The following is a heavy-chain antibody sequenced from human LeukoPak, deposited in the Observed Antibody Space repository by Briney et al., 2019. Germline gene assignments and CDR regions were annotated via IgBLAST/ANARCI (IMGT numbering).Heavy chain of an antibody. CDR3: ARYIRGLYSSGIDY. Sequence: GGSLRLSCAASGFIFSSYWMHWVRDAPGKGLAWVSRINTDGSSTSYADSVKGRFTISRDNAKNSLYLQMNSLRAEDTAVYYCARYIRGLYSSGIDYWGQGTLVTVSS. J-gene: IGHJ4*02. CDR1: GFIFSSYW. D-gene: IGHD6-19*01. CDR2: INTDGSST. V-gene: IGHV3-74*01.